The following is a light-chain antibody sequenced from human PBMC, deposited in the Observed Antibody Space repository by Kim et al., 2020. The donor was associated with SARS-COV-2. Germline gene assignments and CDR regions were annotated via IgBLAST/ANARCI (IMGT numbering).Light chain of an antibody. J-gene: IGKJ2*01. Sequence: LCPGERAPPSGRASRSVDRNYLACYQHTPGQSPRLLIYGASTRATDIPDRFSGSGSGTDFTLTITRLEPEDFAVYYCQQYGSSRGAFGQGTKLEIK. CDR3: QQYGSSRGA. V-gene: IGKV3-20*01. CDR1: RSVDRNY. CDR2: GAS.